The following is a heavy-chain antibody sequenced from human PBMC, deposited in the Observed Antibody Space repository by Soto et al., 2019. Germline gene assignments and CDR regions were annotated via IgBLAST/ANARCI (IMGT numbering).Heavy chain of an antibody. CDR2: INAGNGNT. D-gene: IGHD3-22*01. CDR3: ARVLQTYYYDSSGYPWFDP. V-gene: IGHV1-3*01. CDR1: GNTVPNYA. Sequence: ASVKVSCKASGNTVPNYAIHWVRQAPGQRLDWMGWINAGNGNTKYSQQFQGRVTITRDTSASTAYMELSSLRSEDTAVYYCARVLQTYYYDSSGYPWFDPWGQGTLVTVSS. J-gene: IGHJ5*02.